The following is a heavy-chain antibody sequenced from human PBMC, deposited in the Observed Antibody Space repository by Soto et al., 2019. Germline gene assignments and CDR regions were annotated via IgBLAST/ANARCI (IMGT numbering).Heavy chain of an antibody. J-gene: IGHJ4*02. Sequence: EVQLVESGGGLVQPGGSLRLSCAASGFTFSSYSMNWVRQAPGKGLEWVSYISSSSSTIYYADSVKGRFTISRDNAKNSLYLQMNSLRDEDTAVYYCVRGAGYSGSYLGLLDYWGQGTLVTVSS. CDR1: GFTFSSYS. V-gene: IGHV3-48*02. CDR2: ISSSSSTI. D-gene: IGHD1-26*01. CDR3: VRGAGYSGSYLGLLDY.